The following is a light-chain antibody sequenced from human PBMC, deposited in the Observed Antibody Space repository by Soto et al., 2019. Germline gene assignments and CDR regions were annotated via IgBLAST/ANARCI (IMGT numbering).Light chain of an antibody. Sequence: EIVMTQSPATQSLSPGERATLSCRASESVSTNLAWYQQKAGQAPRLLIYGASTRATGIPARFSGSGSGTEFTLTISSLQSEDFAVYYCQQYSIWRTFGQGTKVEIK. CDR2: GAS. CDR3: QQYSIWRT. J-gene: IGKJ1*01. CDR1: ESVSTN. V-gene: IGKV3-15*01.